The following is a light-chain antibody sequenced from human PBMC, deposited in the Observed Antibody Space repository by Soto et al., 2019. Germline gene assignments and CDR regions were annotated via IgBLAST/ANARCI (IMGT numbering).Light chain of an antibody. CDR3: CSYAGRGV. Sequence: QSVLTQPASVSGSPGQSITISCTGTSSDVGSYNLVSWYQQHPGKAPKLMIYEGSKRPSVVSNRFSGSKSGNTASLTISGLQAEDEADYYCCSYAGRGVFGTGTKVTVL. J-gene: IGLJ1*01. CDR1: SSDVGSYNL. CDR2: EGS. V-gene: IGLV2-23*01.